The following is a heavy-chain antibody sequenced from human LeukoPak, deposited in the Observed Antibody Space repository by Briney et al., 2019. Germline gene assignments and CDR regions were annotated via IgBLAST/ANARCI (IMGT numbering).Heavy chain of an antibody. J-gene: IGHJ4*02. CDR1: GFTSSRYW. CDR3: ARDQVYCSGGYCYKDY. D-gene: IGHD2-15*01. V-gene: IGHV3-74*01. CDR2: IKSDGSST. Sequence: GRSLRLSCAASGFTSSRYWIHWVRQVPGKGLVWVSRIKSDGSSTSYADSVKGRFTISRDNAKNTLYLQMNSLRAEDTAVYYCARDQVYCSGGYCYKDYWGQGTLVTVSS.